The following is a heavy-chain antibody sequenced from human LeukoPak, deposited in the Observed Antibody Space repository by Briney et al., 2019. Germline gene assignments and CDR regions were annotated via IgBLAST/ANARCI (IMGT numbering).Heavy chain of an antibody. CDR2: IHPDGSDT. J-gene: IGHJ6*02. CDR3: ARGYSYGMDV. D-gene: IGHD2-2*02. V-gene: IGHV3-74*01. CDR1: GFAFTTYW. Sequence: GGSLRLSCAVSGFAFTTYWMHWVRQAPGKGRVWVSLIHPDGSDTNYAASVKGRFTISRDNAKNTLYLQMDSLRADDTAVYYCARGYSYGMDVWGQGTTVTVSS.